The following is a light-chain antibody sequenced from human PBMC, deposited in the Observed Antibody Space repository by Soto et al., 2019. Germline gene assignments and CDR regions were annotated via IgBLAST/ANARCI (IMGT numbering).Light chain of an antibody. CDR2: GAS. CDR1: QSVGSD. Sequence: EVVLTQSPATLSVSPGERTTLSCRASQSVGSDLAGYQQKRGQAPRLLIYGASTRAAGVPARFSGSGSGTDFTLTISSLQSEDFAVYYCHQYNNWPPLTFGGGTKVEIK. V-gene: IGKV3-15*01. J-gene: IGKJ4*01. CDR3: HQYNNWPPLT.